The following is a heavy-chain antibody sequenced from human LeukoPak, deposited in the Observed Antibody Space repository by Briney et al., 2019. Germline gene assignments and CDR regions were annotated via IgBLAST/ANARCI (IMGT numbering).Heavy chain of an antibody. J-gene: IGHJ6*03. Sequence: EASVKVSCKASGYTFTSYDINWVRQATGQGLEWMGWMNPNSGNTGYAQKFQGRVTMTRNTSISTAYMELSSLRSEDTAVYYCARGGLGLGATPNLSSYYMDVWGKGTTVTVSS. CDR2: MNPNSGNT. CDR3: ARGGLGLGATPNLSSYYMDV. V-gene: IGHV1-8*01. D-gene: IGHD1-26*01. CDR1: GYTFTSYD.